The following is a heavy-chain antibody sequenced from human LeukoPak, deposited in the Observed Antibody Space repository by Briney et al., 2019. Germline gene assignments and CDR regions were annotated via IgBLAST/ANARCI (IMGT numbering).Heavy chain of an antibody. V-gene: IGHV3-7*02. Sequence: GGSLRLSCAASGFTFRSYWMSWGRQAPGKGLEWVANIKQDGSEKYYVDSVKGRFTISRDNAKNSLYLQMNSLRAEDTAVYYCASFIRQQLVHTDFDYWGQGTLVTVSS. CDR1: GFTFRSYW. D-gene: IGHD6-13*01. J-gene: IGHJ4*02. CDR3: ASFIRQQLVHTDFDY. CDR2: IKQDGSEK.